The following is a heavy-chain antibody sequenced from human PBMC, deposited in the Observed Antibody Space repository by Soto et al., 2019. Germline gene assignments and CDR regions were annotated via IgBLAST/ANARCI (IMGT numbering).Heavy chain of an antibody. CDR1: GFSFSSYG. J-gene: IGHJ4*02. D-gene: IGHD4-17*01. CDR3: ARDDDYGDNGLDY. Sequence: QVQLVESGGGVVQPGRSLRLSCAASGFSFSSYGMHWVRQAPGKGLEWVGVILDDGSDKDYTDAVKGRFTISRDNSKNTLYLEMNSPRAEDTAVYYCARDDDYGDNGLDYWGQGTLVSVSS. V-gene: IGHV3-33*01. CDR2: ILDDGSDK.